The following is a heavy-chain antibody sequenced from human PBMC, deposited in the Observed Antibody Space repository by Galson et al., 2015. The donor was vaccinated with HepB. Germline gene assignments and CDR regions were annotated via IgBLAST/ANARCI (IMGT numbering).Heavy chain of an antibody. CDR3: ARVDPGGGFDP. CDR2: IIPILGIA. V-gene: IGHV1-69*04. Sequence: SVKVSCKASGGTFSSYAISWVRQAPGQGLEWMGRIIPILGIANYAQKFQGRVTITADKSTSTAYMELSSLRSEDTAVYYCARVDPGGGFDPWGQGTLVTVSS. CDR1: GGTFSSYA. D-gene: IGHD3-16*01. J-gene: IGHJ5*02.